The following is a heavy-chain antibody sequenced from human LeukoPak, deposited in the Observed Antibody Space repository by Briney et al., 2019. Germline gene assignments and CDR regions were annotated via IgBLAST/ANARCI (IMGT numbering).Heavy chain of an antibody. D-gene: IGHD5-24*01. Sequence: AGGSLRLSCAASGFTFSSYGMHWVRQAPGKGLEWVAFIRYDGSNEYYADSVKGRFTISRDNSKNTLYLQMNSLRAEDTAVYYCARDQPMATTGVSGALDYWGQGTLVTVSS. CDR2: IRYDGSNE. V-gene: IGHV3-30*02. J-gene: IGHJ4*02. CDR3: ARDQPMATTGVSGALDY. CDR1: GFTFSSYG.